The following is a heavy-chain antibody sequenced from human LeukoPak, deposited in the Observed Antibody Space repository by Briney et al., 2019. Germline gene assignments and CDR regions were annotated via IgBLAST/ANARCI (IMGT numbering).Heavy chain of an antibody. J-gene: IGHJ3*02. D-gene: IGHD3-16*01. CDR3: VKERGGGGRAFDI. Sequence: PGGSLRLSCSASGFTFSSYAMHWVRQAPDKGLEYVSTISRDGASTNYADSVKGRFTISRDNSKNTLYLQMSSLRAEDTAVYYCVKERGGGGRAFDIWGQGTMVTVSS. V-gene: IGHV3-64D*09. CDR2: ISRDGAST. CDR1: GFTFSSYA.